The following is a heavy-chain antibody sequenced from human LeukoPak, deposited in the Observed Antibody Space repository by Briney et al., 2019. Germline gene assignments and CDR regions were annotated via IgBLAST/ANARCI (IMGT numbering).Heavy chain of an antibody. Sequence: PSETLSLTCTVSGGSISSYYWSWIRQPPGKGLEWIGEINHSGSTNYNPSLKSRVTISVDTSKNQFSLKLSSVTAADTAVYYCARGLSQQLVPWFDPWGQGTLVTVSS. CDR2: INHSGST. CDR3: ARGLSQQLVPWFDP. D-gene: IGHD6-6*01. CDR1: GGSISSYY. J-gene: IGHJ5*02. V-gene: IGHV4-34*01.